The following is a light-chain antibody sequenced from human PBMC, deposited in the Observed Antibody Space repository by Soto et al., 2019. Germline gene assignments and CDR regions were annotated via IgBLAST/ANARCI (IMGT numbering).Light chain of an antibody. CDR2: AAS. Sequence: DNQMTQSPSSLSASVGDRVTITCRASQSISTNLNWYQQKPGKAPKLLIYAASSLQSGVPSRFSGSGSGTDFTLTISSLQPEDFATYFCQQSYNGPRTFGPGTKVDVE. CDR1: QSISTN. V-gene: IGKV1-39*01. J-gene: IGKJ3*01. CDR3: QQSYNGPRT.